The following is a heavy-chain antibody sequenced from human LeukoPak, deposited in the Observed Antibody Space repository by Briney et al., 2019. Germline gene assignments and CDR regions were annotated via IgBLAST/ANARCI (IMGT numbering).Heavy chain of an antibody. CDR1: GFIFRNYG. V-gene: IGHV3-53*01. CDR3: ARAKPKNMVRGLIMRRESRYYFDY. J-gene: IGHJ4*02. D-gene: IGHD3-10*01. Sequence: GGTLRLSCAASGFIFRNYGMNWVRQAPGKGLEWVSVIYSGGSTYYADSVKGRFTISRDNSKSTLYIQMNSLRAEDTAVYYCARAKPKNMVRGLIMRRESRYYFDYWGQGTLVTVSS. CDR2: IYSGGST.